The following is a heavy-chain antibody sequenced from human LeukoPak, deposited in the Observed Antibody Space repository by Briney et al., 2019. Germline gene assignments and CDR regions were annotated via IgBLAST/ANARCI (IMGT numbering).Heavy chain of an antibody. V-gene: IGHV3-33*01. D-gene: IGHD2-15*01. Sequence: GGALRLSCAASGFIFRNYGMRWVRQAPGEGLEWVAVIWYDESNRKYADSVRGRFTISRDNSYNTLYLQMDSLRAEDTAVYYCARDTSSGTDYFDYWGQGTLVSVSS. CDR3: ARDTSSGTDYFDY. CDR2: IWYDESNR. J-gene: IGHJ4*02. CDR1: GFIFRNYG.